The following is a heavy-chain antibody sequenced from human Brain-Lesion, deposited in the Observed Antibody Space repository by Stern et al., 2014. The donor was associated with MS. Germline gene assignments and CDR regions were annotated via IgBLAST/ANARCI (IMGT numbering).Heavy chain of an antibody. V-gene: IGHV3-30-3*01. CDR2: ISFDGNNK. Sequence: VQLVESGGGVVQPGRSLRLSCAASGFTFSHYAMYWVRQAPGKGLEWVAVISFDGNNKDYADSIKGRFTIFRDNSKNTLYLQMNSLRGEDTAVYYCVRLRIPDFGFSGYDPAFDYWGQGTLVTVSS. J-gene: IGHJ4*02. CDR3: VRLRIPDFGFSGYDPAFDY. D-gene: IGHD5-12*01. CDR1: GFTFSHYA.